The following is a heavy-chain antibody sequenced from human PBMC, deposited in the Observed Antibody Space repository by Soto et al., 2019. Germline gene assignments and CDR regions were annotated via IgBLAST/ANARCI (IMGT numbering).Heavy chain of an antibody. CDR3: ARGSLPYCSGGSCYLDY. D-gene: IGHD2-15*01. J-gene: IGHJ4*02. V-gene: IGHV1-69*13. CDR1: GGTFSSYA. Sequence: SVKVSCKASGGTFSSYAISWVRQAPGQGLGWMGGIIPIFGTANYAQKFQGRVTITADESTSTAYMELSSLRSEDTAVYYCARGSLPYCSGGSCYLDYWGQGTLVTVSS. CDR2: IIPIFGTA.